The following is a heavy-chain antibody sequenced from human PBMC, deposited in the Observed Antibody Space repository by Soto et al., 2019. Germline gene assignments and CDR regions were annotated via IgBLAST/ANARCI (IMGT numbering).Heavy chain of an antibody. CDR1: WFTVVNLY. CDR2: IYSGGST. J-gene: IGHJ4*02. CDR3: ARYNWNYQAIDY. Sequence: LRLPWAAAWFTVVNLYRRWIRQAQGKGLEWVSVIYSGGSTYYADSVKGRFTISRDNSKNTLYLQMNSLRAEDTVVYYCARYNWNYQAIDYWGQGTLVIVTS. V-gene: IGHV3-53*01. D-gene: IGHD1-7*01.